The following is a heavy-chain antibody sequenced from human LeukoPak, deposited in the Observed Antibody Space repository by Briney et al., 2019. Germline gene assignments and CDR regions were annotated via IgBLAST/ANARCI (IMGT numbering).Heavy chain of an antibody. CDR2: INHSGNT. CDR3: ARGRNWETVYHYCMDV. CDR1: GGSFSGYY. J-gene: IGHJ6*03. V-gene: IGHV4-34*01. D-gene: IGHD1-26*01. Sequence: PSETLSLTCGASGGSFSGYYWTWIRKLPGKRLELMGEINHSGNTIYNPSLKSRVTISIDTSKNPISLNMRSVTAADTAVYYCARGRNWETVYHYCMDVWGNGTTVTVSS.